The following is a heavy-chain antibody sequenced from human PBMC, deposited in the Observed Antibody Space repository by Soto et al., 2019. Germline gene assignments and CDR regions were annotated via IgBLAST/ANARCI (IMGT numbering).Heavy chain of an antibody. V-gene: IGHV3-23*01. CDR2: ISGSGGST. CDR3: AKAVPRYNWNLYYFDY. J-gene: IGHJ4*02. CDR1: GFTFSSYA. D-gene: IGHD1-7*01. Sequence: EVQLLESGGGLVQPGGSLRLSCAASGFTFSSYAMSWVRQAPGKGLEWVSAISGSGGSTYYADSVKGRFTISRDNSKNTLYLQMNSLRAEDTAVYYCAKAVPRYNWNLYYFDYWGQGTLVTVSS.